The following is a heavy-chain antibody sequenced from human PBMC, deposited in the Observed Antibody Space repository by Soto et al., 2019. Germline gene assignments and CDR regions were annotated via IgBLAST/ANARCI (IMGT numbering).Heavy chain of an antibody. D-gene: IGHD6-6*01. CDR1: GYTFTSYD. CDR2: MNPNSGNT. J-gene: IGHJ6*03. Sequence: AASVKVSCKASGYTFTSYDINWVRQATGQGLEWMGWMNPNSGNTGYAQKFQGRVTMTRNTSISTAYMELSSLRSEDTAVYYCARGSGSSSLLYYYMDVWGKGTTVTVSS. CDR3: ARGSGSSSLLYYYMDV. V-gene: IGHV1-8*01.